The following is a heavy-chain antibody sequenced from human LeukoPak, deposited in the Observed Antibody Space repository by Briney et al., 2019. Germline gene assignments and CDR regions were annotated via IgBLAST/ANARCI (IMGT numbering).Heavy chain of an antibody. CDR2: IIPIFGKA. Sequence: ASVKVSCKASGYTFTSYGISWVRQAPGQGLEWMGGIIPIFGKATYAQKFQGRVTITADESTSTAYMELSSLRSEDTAVYYCASPVAVLRFLEWLPIEGYYYYGMDVWGQGTTVTVSS. CDR1: GYTFTSYG. CDR3: ASPVAVLRFLEWLPIEGYYYYGMDV. V-gene: IGHV1-69*13. J-gene: IGHJ6*02. D-gene: IGHD3-3*01.